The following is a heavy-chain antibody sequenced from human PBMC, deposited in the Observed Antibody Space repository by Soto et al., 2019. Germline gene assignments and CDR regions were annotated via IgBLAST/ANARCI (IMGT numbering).Heavy chain of an antibody. J-gene: IGHJ4*02. D-gene: IGHD6-6*01. CDR2: IYYSGST. V-gene: IGHV4-31*03. CDR3: ARGKLAACPDY. Sequence: PSETLSLTCTVSGGSISSGGYYWSWIRQHPGKGLEWIGYIYYSGSTYYNPSLKSRVTISVDTSKNQFSLKLSSVTAADPDVYSCARGKLAACPDYWGQGTPVTVSS. CDR1: GGSISSGGYY.